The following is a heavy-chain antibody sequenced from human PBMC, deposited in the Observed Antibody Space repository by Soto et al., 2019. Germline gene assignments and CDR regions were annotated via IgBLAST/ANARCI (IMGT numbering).Heavy chain of an antibody. V-gene: IGHV4-38-2*01. Sequence: PSETLSLTCAVSGYSISSGYYWGWIRQPPGKGLEWIGSIYHSGSTYYNPSLKSRVTISVDTSKNQFSLKLSSVTAADTAAYYCARADRTLVTSYSLDVWGQGTTVTVSS. CDR3: ARADRTLVTSYSLDV. CDR1: GYSISSGYY. J-gene: IGHJ6*02. CDR2: IYHSGST. D-gene: IGHD2-21*02.